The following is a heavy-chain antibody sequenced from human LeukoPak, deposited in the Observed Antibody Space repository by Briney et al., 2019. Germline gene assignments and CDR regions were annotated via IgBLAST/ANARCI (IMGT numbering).Heavy chain of an antibody. CDR1: GLTFSSCN. Sequence: GGSLRLSCAASGLTFSSCNMNGVRQAPGKGPEWVSYISSSSDTIYYADSVKGRFTTSRDNAKNSLYLQMNSLRAEDTAVYYCARRDSSNWYSLDYWGQGTLVTVSS. J-gene: IGHJ4*02. V-gene: IGHV3-48*04. D-gene: IGHD6-13*01. CDR2: ISSSSDTI. CDR3: ARRDSSNWYSLDY.